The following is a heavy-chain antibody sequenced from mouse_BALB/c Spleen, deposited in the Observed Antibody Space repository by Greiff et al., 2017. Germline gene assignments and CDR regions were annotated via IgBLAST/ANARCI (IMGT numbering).Heavy chain of an antibody. J-gene: IGHJ4*01. CDR3: ARGAITTAYAMDY. D-gene: IGHD1-2*01. Sequence: QVHVKQSGAELARPGASVKLSCKASGYTFTSYWMQWVKQRPGQGLEWIGAIYPGDGDTRYTQKFKGKATLTADKSSSTAYMQLSSLASEDSAVYYCARGAITTAYAMDYWGQGTSVTVSS. V-gene: IGHV1-87*01. CDR1: GYTFTSYW. CDR2: IYPGDGDT.